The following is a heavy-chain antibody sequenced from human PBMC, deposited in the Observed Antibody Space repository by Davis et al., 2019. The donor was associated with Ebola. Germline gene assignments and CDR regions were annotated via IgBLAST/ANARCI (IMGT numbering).Heavy chain of an antibody. CDR2: IIPIFGTA. J-gene: IGHJ5*02. CDR1: AGTSSSYG. V-gene: IGHV1-69*13. Sequence: SAQVSSKASAGTSSSYGTNRVRQAPGHGLEWMGGIIPIFGTANYAQKFQGRVTITADEFTSTVYMGLSSLRSEDTAVYYYVRDVAYNYDYWFDPWGQGTLVTVSS. CDR3: VRDVAYNYDYWFDP. D-gene: IGHD3-16*01.